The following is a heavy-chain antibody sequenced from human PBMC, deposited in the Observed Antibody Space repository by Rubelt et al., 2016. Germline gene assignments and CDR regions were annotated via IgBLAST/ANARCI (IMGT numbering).Heavy chain of an antibody. CDR2: ISAYNGNT. V-gene: IGHV1-18*01. Sequence: QVQLVQSGAEVKKPGASVKVSCKASGYTFTSYGISWVRQAPGQGLEWMGWISAYNGNTNYAQKLQGRVTMTRDTSTSTVDMELSSLRSEDTAVYYCARTKTVEMATIPLAYWGQGTLVTVSS. J-gene: IGHJ4*02. CDR3: ARTKTVEMATIPLAY. D-gene: IGHD5-24*01. CDR1: GYTFTSYG.